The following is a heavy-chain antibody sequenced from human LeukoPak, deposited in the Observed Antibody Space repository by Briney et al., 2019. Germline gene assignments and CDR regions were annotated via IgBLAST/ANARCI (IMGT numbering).Heavy chain of an antibody. Sequence: SQTLSLTCTVSGYSISSGYYWGWIRQPPGKGLEWIGSIYHSGSTNYNPSLKSRVTISVDTSKNQFSLKLSSVTAADTAVYYCARSIYSGYDYWGQGTLVTVSS. CDR2: IYHSGST. CDR1: GYSISSGYY. J-gene: IGHJ4*02. CDR3: ARSIYSGYDY. V-gene: IGHV4-38-2*02. D-gene: IGHD5-12*01.